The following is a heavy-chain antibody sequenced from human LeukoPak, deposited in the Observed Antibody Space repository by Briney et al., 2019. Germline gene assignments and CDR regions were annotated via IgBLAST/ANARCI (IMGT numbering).Heavy chain of an antibody. D-gene: IGHD6-13*01. CDR2: INHSGST. Sequence: SETLSLTCAVYGGSFSGYYWSWIRQPPGKGLEWIGEINHSGSTYYNLSLKSRVTISVDTSKNQFSLKLSSVTAADTAVYYCARDMPGIAAAGPYDAFDIWGQGTMVTVSS. CDR1: GGSFSGYY. CDR3: ARDMPGIAAAGPYDAFDI. J-gene: IGHJ3*02. V-gene: IGHV4-34*01.